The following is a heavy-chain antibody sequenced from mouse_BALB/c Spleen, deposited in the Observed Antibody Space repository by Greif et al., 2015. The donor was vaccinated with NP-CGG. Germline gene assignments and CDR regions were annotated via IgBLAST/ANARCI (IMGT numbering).Heavy chain of an antibody. D-gene: IGHD2-14*01. J-gene: IGHJ4*01. CDR3: ARSLYYRYDGGDAMDY. Sequence: DVKLVESGGGLVQPGGSRKLSCAASGFTFSSFGMHWVRQAPEKGLEWVAYISSGSSTIYYADTVKGRFTISRDNPKNTLFLQMTSLRSEDTAMYYCARSLYYRYDGGDAMDYWGQGTSVTVSS. CDR1: GFTFSSFG. CDR2: ISSGSSTI. V-gene: IGHV5-17*02.